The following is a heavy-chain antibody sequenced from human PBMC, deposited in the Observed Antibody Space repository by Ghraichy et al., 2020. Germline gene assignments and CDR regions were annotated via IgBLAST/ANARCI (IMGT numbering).Heavy chain of an antibody. D-gene: IGHD2-2*02. CDR2: MNPNSGNT. CDR1: GYTFTSYD. V-gene: IGHV1-8*01. J-gene: IGHJ6*03. CDR3: ARAPSLGYCSSTSCYRKGYYYYYMDV. Sequence: ASVKVSCKASGYTFTSYDINWVRQATGQGLEWMGWMNPNSGNTGYAQKFQGRVTMTRNTSISTAYMELSSLRSEDTAVYYCARAPSLGYCSSTSCYRKGYYYYYMDVWGKGTTVTVSS.